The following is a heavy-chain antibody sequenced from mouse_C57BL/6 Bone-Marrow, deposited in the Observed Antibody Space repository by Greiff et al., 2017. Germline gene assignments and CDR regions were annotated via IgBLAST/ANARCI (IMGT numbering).Heavy chain of an antibody. J-gene: IGHJ3*01. V-gene: IGHV1-53*01. CDR3: ARGIYDGYDAWFAY. D-gene: IGHD2-3*01. Sequence: QVQLQQPGTELVKPGASVKLSCTASGYTFTSYWMHWVQQTPGQGLEWIGNINPSNGGTNYNEKVKSKATLTVDKSSSTAYMQLSSLTSEDSAVYYCARGIYDGYDAWFAYWGQGTLVTVSA. CDR2: INPSNGGT. CDR1: GYTFTSYW.